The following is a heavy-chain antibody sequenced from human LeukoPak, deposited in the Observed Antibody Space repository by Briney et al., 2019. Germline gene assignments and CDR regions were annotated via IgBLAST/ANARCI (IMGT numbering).Heavy chain of an antibody. J-gene: IGHJ5*02. CDR3: ARGGLKYYYDSSPFDP. D-gene: IGHD3-22*01. V-gene: IGHV1-8*01. Sequence: ASVKVSCKASGYTFTSYDINWVRQATGQGLEWMGWMNPNSGNTGYAQKFQGRVTMTRNTSISTAYMELSSLRSEDTAVYYCARGGLKYYYDSSPFDPWGQGTLVTVSS. CDR1: GYTFTSYD. CDR2: MNPNSGNT.